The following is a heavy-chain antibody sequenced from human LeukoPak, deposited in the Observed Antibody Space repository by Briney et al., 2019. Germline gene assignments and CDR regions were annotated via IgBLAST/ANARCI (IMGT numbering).Heavy chain of an antibody. V-gene: IGHV3-21*01. CDR2: ISSGSSYI. D-gene: IGHD2-15*01. Sequence: PGGSLRLSCAASGFTFSSYSMNWVRQAPGKGLEWVSSISSGSSYIYYADSLKGRFTISRDNAKNSLYLQMNSLRADDTAVYYCARDLVVEGDAFDIWGQGTMVTVSS. CDR3: ARDLVVEGDAFDI. CDR1: GFTFSSYS. J-gene: IGHJ3*02.